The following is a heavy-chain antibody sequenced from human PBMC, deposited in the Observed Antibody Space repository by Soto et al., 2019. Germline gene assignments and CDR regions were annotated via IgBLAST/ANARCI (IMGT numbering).Heavy chain of an antibody. CDR2: INPNSGGT. CDR1: GYTFTGYY. V-gene: IGHV1-2*04. J-gene: IGHJ4*02. CDR3: ARSRSNYDNYFDY. Sequence: ASVKVSCKASGYTFTGYYIHWVRQAPGQGLEWMGWINPNSGGTSYAQKFQGWVTMTRDTSISTAYMELSRLISDDTAVYYCARSRSNYDNYFDYWGQGTLVTVS. D-gene: IGHD4-4*01.